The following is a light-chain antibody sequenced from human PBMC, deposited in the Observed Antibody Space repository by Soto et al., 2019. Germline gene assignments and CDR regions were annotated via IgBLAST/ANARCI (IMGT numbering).Light chain of an antibody. CDR2: GAS. Sequence: ENVWTQAPGSLSLALGERGTLSYRASQSVSSNYLAWYQQKPGQAPRLLIYGASSRATGIPDRFSGSGSGTDFTLTISRLEPEDFAMYYCQHRSNWPPLTFGGGTKVDIK. CDR1: QSVSSNY. CDR3: QHRSNWPPLT. J-gene: IGKJ4*01. V-gene: IGKV3D-20*02.